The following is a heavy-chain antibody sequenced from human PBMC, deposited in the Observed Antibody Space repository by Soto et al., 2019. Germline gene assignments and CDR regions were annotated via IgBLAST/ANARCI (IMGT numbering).Heavy chain of an antibody. D-gene: IGHD6-6*01. J-gene: IGHJ4*02. CDR1: GASFSCYY. CDR2: IHHSGST. CDR3: ARGHSTSGYDS. V-gene: IGHV4-34*01. Sequence: SETLSLTCSVYGASFSCYYWSWIRQSPGKGLEWIGEIHHSGSTHYNPSLKSRLTFSIDESQSQFYMTLTSVTAADTALYFCARGHSTSGYDSWGQGSLVTVSS.